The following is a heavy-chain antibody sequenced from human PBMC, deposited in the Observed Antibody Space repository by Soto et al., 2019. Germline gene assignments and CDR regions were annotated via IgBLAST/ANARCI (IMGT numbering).Heavy chain of an antibody. V-gene: IGHV5-10-1*01. Sequence: PGESLKISCKGSGYSFTSYWISWVRQMPGKGLEWMGWIDPSDSYTNYSPFFQGHVTISADKYISTAYLQWSSLKASDTAMYYCATPSTTYYYYGMDVWGQGTTVTVS. D-gene: IGHD1-1*01. CDR2: IDPSDSYT. CDR1: GYSFTSYW. J-gene: IGHJ6*02. CDR3: ATPSTTYYYYGMDV.